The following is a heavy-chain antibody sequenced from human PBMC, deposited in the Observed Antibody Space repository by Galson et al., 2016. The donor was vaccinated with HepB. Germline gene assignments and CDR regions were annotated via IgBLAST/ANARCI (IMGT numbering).Heavy chain of an antibody. CDR3: ARHKSGGLYPIDL. CDR1: GGIFNSFA. J-gene: IGHJ5*02. Sequence: SVKVSCKASGGIFNSFAFSWVRQAPGQGLEWLGGIIPLFGTPNYAQKFQGRVTITADESTNTVHMELSSLRSDDTAIYYCARHKSGGLYPIDLWGQGTLVTVSS. V-gene: IGHV1-69*13. CDR2: IIPLFGTP. D-gene: IGHD2-15*01.